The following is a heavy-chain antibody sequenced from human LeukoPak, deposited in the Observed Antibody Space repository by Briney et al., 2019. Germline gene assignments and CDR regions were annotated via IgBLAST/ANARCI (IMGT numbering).Heavy chain of an antibody. CDR1: GYSFTSYW. Sequence: GESLKISCKGSGYSFTSYWIGWVRQMPGKGLEWMGIIYPGDSDTRYSPSFQGQVTISADKSISTAYLQWSSLKASDTAMYYSARRSLTYYVSSGYHYYFDYWGQGTLVTVSS. D-gene: IGHD3-22*01. V-gene: IGHV5-51*01. J-gene: IGHJ4*02. CDR3: ARRSLTYYVSSGYHYYFDY. CDR2: IYPGDSDT.